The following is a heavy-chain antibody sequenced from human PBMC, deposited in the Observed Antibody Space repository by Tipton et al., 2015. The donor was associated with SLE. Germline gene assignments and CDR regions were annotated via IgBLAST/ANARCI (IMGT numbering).Heavy chain of an antibody. D-gene: IGHD2-21*01. CDR1: GYSFANSW. J-gene: IGHJ4*02. CDR3: ARQEWWGLDPFGH. Sequence: QLVQSGSEVRKPGESLRISCQASGYSFANSWIGWVRQRPGKGLEWMGFVYPGDSDSRYSPSFQGLVTISADKSNSTAFLQWRSLRAADTAIYYCARQEWWGLDPFGHWGQGTVVTVSS. CDR2: VYPGDSDS. V-gene: IGHV5-51*01.